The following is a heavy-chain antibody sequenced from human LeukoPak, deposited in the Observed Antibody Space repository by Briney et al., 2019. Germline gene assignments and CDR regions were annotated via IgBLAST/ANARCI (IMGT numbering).Heavy chain of an antibody. CDR1: GYTLTELS. CDR3: ATEKVLRGYSYGGSFDY. J-gene: IGHJ4*02. D-gene: IGHD5-18*01. Sequence: ASVKVSCKVSGYTLTELSMHWVRQAPAKGIEGMGGFDPEDGETIYEQKFQGRVTMTENTSTDTAYMELSSLRSEDAAVYYCATEKVLRGYSYGGSFDYWGQGNLVPVSS. V-gene: IGHV1-24*01. CDR2: FDPEDGET.